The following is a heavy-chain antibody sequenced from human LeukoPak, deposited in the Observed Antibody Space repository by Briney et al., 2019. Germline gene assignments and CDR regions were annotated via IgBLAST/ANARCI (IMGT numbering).Heavy chain of an antibody. CDR3: ARDRAFDSSGYSN. CDR1: GFIFSSYG. J-gene: IGHJ4*02. V-gene: IGHV3-48*01. D-gene: IGHD3-22*01. Sequence: GGSLRLSCAASGFIFSSYGMNWVRQAPGKGLEWVSYISSGSSTVYYADSVKGRFIISRDNAKNSLYLQMNSLRAEDTAVYYCARDRAFDSSGYSNWGQGTLVTVSS. CDR2: ISSGSSTV.